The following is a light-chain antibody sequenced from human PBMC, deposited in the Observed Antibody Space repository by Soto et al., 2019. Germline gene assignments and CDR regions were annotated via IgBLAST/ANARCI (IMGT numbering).Light chain of an antibody. CDR1: NIRRKT. Sequence: SYELTQTPSVSVAPGQTARITCGGDNIRRKTVHWYQQKPGQAPVLVVYDDSARPSGIPERFSGSNSGNPATLTISRVEAGDEADYYCQVWDSTSHHVLFGGGTKVTVL. CDR2: DDS. CDR3: QVWDSTSHHVL. V-gene: IGLV3-21*02. J-gene: IGLJ2*01.